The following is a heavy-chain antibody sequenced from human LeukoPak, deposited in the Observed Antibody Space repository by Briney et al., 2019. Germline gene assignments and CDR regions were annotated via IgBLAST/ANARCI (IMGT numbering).Heavy chain of an antibody. Sequence: ASVKVSCKASGYTFTYYGLNWVRQAPGQGLECLGGINTNTGNPTYGQGFTGRFVFPFDSSVSTAYLEISSLKAEDTAIYYCARSRRVVVPSTLNSADDYYYYMDVWGKGTTVTVSS. CDR3: ARSRRVVVPSTLNSADDYYYYMDV. J-gene: IGHJ6*03. CDR2: INTNTGNP. D-gene: IGHD2-15*01. V-gene: IGHV7-4-1*02. CDR1: GYTFTYYG.